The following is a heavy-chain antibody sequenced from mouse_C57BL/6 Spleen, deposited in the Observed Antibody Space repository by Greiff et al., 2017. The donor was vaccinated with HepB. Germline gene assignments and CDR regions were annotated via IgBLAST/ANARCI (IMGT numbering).Heavy chain of an antibody. Sequence: VQLQQSGAELMKPGASVKLSCKATGYTFTGYWIEWVKQRPGHGLEWIGEILPGSGSTNYNEKFKGKATFTSDTSSNTAYMQLSSLTTEDSAIYYWERYPERGNYEGWFAYWGQGTLVTVSA. CDR3: ERYPERGNYEGWFAY. CDR2: ILPGSGST. V-gene: IGHV1-9*01. CDR1: GYTFTGYW. D-gene: IGHD2-1*01. J-gene: IGHJ3*01.